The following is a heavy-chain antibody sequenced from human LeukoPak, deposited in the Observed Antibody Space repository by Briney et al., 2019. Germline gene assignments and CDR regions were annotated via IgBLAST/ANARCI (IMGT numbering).Heavy chain of an antibody. Sequence: ASVKVSCKASGYTFTSYYMHWVRQAPGQGLEWMGIINPSGGSTSYAQKFQGRVTITRDMSTSTAYMELSSLRSEDTAVYYCAAEMYCSGGSCYTPDYWGQGTLVTVSS. D-gene: IGHD2-15*01. J-gene: IGHJ4*02. CDR1: GYTFTSYY. CDR3: AAEMYCSGGSCYTPDY. V-gene: IGHV1-46*01. CDR2: INPSGGST.